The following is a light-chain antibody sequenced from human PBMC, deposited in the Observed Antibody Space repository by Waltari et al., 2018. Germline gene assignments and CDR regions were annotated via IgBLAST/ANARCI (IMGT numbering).Light chain of an antibody. Sequence: DIQMTQSPSSLSASVGDRVTITCRASQSISSYLNWYQKKPGTAPKLLIYAASSLQSGVPSRVSGRGSGTEFTLTISSLQPGDFATYYCQQSYAALWTFGHGTKVEI. CDR3: QQSYAALWT. V-gene: IGKV1-39*01. J-gene: IGKJ1*01. CDR2: AAS. CDR1: QSISSY.